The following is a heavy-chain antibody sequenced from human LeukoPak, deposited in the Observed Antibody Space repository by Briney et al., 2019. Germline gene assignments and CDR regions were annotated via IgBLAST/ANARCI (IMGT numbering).Heavy chain of an antibody. V-gene: IGHV5-51*01. D-gene: IGHD3-22*01. CDR3: ARTDYYDSSGYYYWSDAFDI. Sequence: GASLKISCKGSGYSFTSYWIGWVRQMPGKGLEWMGIIYPGDSDTRYSPSFQGQVTISADKSISTAYLQWSSLKASDTAMYYCARTDYYDSSGYYYWSDAFDIWGQGTMVTVSS. CDR1: GYSFTSYW. J-gene: IGHJ3*02. CDR2: IYPGDSDT.